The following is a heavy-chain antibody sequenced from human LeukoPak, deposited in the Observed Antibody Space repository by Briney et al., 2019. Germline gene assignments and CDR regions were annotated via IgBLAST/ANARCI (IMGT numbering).Heavy chain of an antibody. J-gene: IGHJ3*02. CDR1: GYTFTGYY. Sequence: ASVKVSCKASGYTFTGYYLHWVRQAPGQGLEWMGWINPNSGGTNYAQKFQGRVTMTRDTSISTAYMELSRLRSDDTAVYYCARLVVPAAMGDAFDIWGQGTMVTVSS. D-gene: IGHD2-2*01. CDR2: INPNSGGT. CDR3: ARLVVPAAMGDAFDI. V-gene: IGHV1-2*02.